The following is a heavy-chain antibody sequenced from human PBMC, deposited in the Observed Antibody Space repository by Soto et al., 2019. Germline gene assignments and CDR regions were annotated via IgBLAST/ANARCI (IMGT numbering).Heavy chain of an antibody. V-gene: IGHV1-46*03. CDR1: GYTFTSYY. D-gene: IGHD1-26*01. Sequence: ASVKVSCKASGYTFTSYYMHWVRQAPGQGLEWMGIINPSGGSTSYAQKFQGRVTMTRDTSTSTVYMELSSLRSEDMAVYYCAKAIVGDQDAFDIWGQGTMVTVSS. CDR3: AKAIVGDQDAFDI. CDR2: INPSGGST. J-gene: IGHJ3*02.